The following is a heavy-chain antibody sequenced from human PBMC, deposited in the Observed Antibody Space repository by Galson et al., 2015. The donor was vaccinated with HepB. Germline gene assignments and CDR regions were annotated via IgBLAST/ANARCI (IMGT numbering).Heavy chain of an antibody. D-gene: IGHD5-12*01. CDR1: RFTFSSYA. CDR2: ISFDGSNK. J-gene: IGHJ4*02. V-gene: IGHV3-30-3*01. Sequence: SLRLSCAASRFTFSSYAMHWVRQAPGKGLEWVALISFDGSNKYYADSVKGRFTISRDNSKNTLFLQMNRLRIEDTAVYYCSSSDLVATIKGGFDYWGQGTLVTVSS. CDR3: SSSDLVATIKGGFDY.